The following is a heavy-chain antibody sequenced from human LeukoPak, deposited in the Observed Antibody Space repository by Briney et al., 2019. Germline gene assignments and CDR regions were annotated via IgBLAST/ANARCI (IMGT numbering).Heavy chain of an antibody. D-gene: IGHD6-25*01. J-gene: IGHJ5*02. V-gene: IGHV1-18*01. CDR1: GYTFTSYG. Sequence: ASVKVSCKASGYTFTSYGISWVRQAPGQGLEWMGWISAYNGDTNYAQTFQGRVTLTTDPSTSTAYMELTSLRSGDTAVYYCARGMEIAASNWFDPWGQGTLVTVSS. CDR2: ISAYNGDT. CDR3: ARGMEIAASNWFDP.